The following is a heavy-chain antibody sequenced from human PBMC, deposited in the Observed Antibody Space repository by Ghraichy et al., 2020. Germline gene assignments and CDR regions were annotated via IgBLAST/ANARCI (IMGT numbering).Heavy chain of an antibody. CDR3: ARVGGGRYCSSTSCYKGFQH. CDR2: INHSGST. Sequence: SQTLSLTCAVYGGSFSGYYWSWIRQPPGKGLEWIGEINHSGSTNYNPSLKSRVTISVDTSKNQFSLKLSSVTAADTAVYYCARVGGGRYCSSTSCYKGFQHWGQGTLVTVSS. D-gene: IGHD2-2*01. V-gene: IGHV4-34*01. J-gene: IGHJ1*01. CDR1: GGSFSGYY.